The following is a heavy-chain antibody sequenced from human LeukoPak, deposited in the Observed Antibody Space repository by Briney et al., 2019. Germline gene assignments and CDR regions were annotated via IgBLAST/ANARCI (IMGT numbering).Heavy chain of an antibody. Sequence: GGSLRLSCVASRFTFSNYWMTCVRQAPGKGLERVANIKKDGGETYYMESVKGRFTISRDNARNSLYLQMNSLTVEDTAVYYCARDMGWQQFDQWGQGTLVTVSS. V-gene: IGHV3-7*01. D-gene: IGHD5-24*01. CDR1: RFTFSNYW. CDR2: IKKDGGET. CDR3: ARDMGWQQFDQ. J-gene: IGHJ4*02.